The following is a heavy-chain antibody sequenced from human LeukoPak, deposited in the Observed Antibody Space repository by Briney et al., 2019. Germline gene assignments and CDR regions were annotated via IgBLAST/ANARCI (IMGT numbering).Heavy chain of an antibody. CDR2: IRQDGDTK. CDR1: GFPFNAYW. J-gene: IGHJ4*02. CDR3: ARSGGLQKFDC. D-gene: IGHD4-11*01. V-gene: IGHV3-7*01. Sequence: GGSLRLSCAASGFPFNAYWMTWVRQAPGKGLEWVANIRQDGDTKYYVDSVKGRFTISRDNAMNSLYLQMNSLRGEDTAVYYCARSGGLQKFDCWGQGTLVAVSS.